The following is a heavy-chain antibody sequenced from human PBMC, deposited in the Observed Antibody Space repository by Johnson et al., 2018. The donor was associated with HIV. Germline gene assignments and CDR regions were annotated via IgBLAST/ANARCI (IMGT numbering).Heavy chain of an antibody. V-gene: IGHV3-21*04. Sequence: VQLVESGGGVVQPGGSLRLSCAASGFTFSSYSMNWVRQAPGRGLEWVSAISGSGGSTYYADSVKGRFTISRDNGRNSLYLQMNSLRAEDTAVYYCARKGDAFDIWGQGTMVTVSS. CDR1: GFTFSSYS. CDR2: ISGSGGST. J-gene: IGHJ3*02. CDR3: ARKGDAFDI.